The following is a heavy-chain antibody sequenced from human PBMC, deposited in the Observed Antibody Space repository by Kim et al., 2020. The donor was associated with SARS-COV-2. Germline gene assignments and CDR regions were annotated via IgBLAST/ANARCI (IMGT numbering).Heavy chain of an antibody. CDR1: GGTFSSYA. CDR2: IIPIFGTA. V-gene: IGHV1-69*13. J-gene: IGHJ4*02. D-gene: IGHD3-9*01. Sequence: SVKVSCKASGGTFSSYAISWVRQAPGQGLEWMGGIIPIFGTANYAQKFHGRVTITADESTSTAYMELSSLRSEDTAVYYCATRPLTYYDILTGYYLSFDYWGQGTLVTVSS. CDR3: ATRPLTYYDILTGYYLSFDY.